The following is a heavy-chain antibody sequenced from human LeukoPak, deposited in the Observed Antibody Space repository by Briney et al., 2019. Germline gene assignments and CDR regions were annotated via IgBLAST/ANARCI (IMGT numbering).Heavy chain of an antibody. D-gene: IGHD1-7*01. J-gene: IGHJ5*02. V-gene: IGHV1-69*13. CDR3: ARDRLELRWFDP. CDR2: IIPIFGTA. Sequence: ASVKVTCKASGGTFISYAISWVRLAPGQGLGGMGGIIPIFGTANYAQKFQGRVTITADESTSTAYMELSSLRSEDTAVYYCARDRLELRWFDPWGQGTLVTVSS. CDR1: GGTFISYA.